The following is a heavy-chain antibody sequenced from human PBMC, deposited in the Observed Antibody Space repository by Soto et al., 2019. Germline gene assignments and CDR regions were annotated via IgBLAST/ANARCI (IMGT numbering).Heavy chain of an antibody. CDR3: ARVSGSGSWSDY. CDR2: IYYSGST. Sequence: SETLSLTCAVYGGSFSGYYWSWIRQPPGKGLEWIGYIYYSGSTYYNPSLKSRVTISVDTSKNQFSLKLSSVTAADTAVYYCARVSGSGSWSDYWGQGTLVTVSS. CDR1: GGSFSGYY. J-gene: IGHJ4*02. V-gene: IGHV4-34*01. D-gene: IGHD3-10*01.